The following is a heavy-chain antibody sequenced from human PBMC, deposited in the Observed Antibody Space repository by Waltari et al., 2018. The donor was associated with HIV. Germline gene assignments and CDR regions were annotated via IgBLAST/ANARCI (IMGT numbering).Heavy chain of an antibody. CDR2: ISRDSRYI. J-gene: IGHJ4*02. Sequence: DVQLVESGGGLVKPGGSLRLPCAGSGFSFSYYSMNWVRQAPGKGLEWVSSISRDSRYIYYADSVKGRFTISRDNARNSLFLQMNSLRADDTAVYYCVRGGEGTYGDYWGQGTLVTVSS. CDR1: GFSFSYYS. CDR3: VRGGEGTYGDY. D-gene: IGHD3-16*01. V-gene: IGHV3-21*01.